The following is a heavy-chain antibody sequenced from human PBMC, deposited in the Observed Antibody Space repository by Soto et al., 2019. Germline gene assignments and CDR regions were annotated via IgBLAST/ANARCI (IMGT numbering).Heavy chain of an antibody. D-gene: IGHD1-26*01. CDR3: ARGDRGAFAL. V-gene: IGHV3-74*01. Sequence: EVQLVESGGGLVRPGGSLRLSCAASGFTFSYYWMHWVRQAPGKGLVWVSRIHSDGSSTTYADFVKGRFIISRDNARNTVDLQMKSVRVEDTAVYYCARGDRGAFALWGQGTVVTVSS. CDR1: GFTFSYYW. J-gene: IGHJ3*01. CDR2: IHSDGSST.